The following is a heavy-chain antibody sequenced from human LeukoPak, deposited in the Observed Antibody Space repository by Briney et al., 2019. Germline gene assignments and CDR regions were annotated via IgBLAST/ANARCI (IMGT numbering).Heavy chain of an antibody. J-gene: IGHJ4*02. CDR1: AFTFNTYW. CDR2: INGDESST. Sequence: GGSLRLSCVASAFTFNTYWMHWVRQVPGRGLEWVSRINGDESSTNYADSVKGRFTISRDNAKDTLYLHMNSLTAEDTAVYYCARGAKWAYYFDYWGQGTLVTVSS. V-gene: IGHV3-74*01. CDR3: ARGAKWAYYFDY. D-gene: IGHD1-26*01.